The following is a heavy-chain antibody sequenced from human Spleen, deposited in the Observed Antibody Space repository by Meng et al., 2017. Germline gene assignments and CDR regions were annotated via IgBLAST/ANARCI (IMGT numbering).Heavy chain of an antibody. CDR1: GFTFSSSW. D-gene: IGHD6-19*01. CDR3: AREYSSGWSFDY. V-gene: IGHV3-48*04. Sequence: GGSLRLSCAASGFTFSSSWMHWVCQAPEKGLEWVSYISTGGNTIYYADSVKGRFTLSRDNAKNSLYLQMNSLRAEDTAVYYCAREYSSGWSFDYWGQGTLVTVSS. J-gene: IGHJ4*02. CDR2: ISTGGNTI.